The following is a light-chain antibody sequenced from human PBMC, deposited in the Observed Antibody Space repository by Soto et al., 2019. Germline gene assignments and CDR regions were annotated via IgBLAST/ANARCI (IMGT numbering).Light chain of an antibody. Sequence: QSALTQPASVSGSPGQSITISCTGTSSDVGSYNFVSWYQHHAGTAPKLIIYEGSKRPSGVSNRFSGSKSGNTASLTISGLQAEDEADYYCCSYAGSSTYVVFGGGTKVTVL. CDR1: SSDVGSYNF. CDR3: CSYAGSSTYVV. CDR2: EGS. V-gene: IGLV2-23*01. J-gene: IGLJ2*01.